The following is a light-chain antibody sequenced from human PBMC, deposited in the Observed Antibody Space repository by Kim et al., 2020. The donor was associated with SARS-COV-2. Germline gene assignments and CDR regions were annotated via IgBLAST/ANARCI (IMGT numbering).Light chain of an antibody. Sequence: ETEMTQSPDTLSVSPGEGATLSCRASQSVNNNLAWYQKKPGQAPRLLIYGASTRATGVPDRFSGTGSATEFTLTISSLQSEDCAVYYCQHYNNWPWTIGQGTKVDIK. J-gene: IGKJ1*01. CDR1: QSVNNN. CDR2: GAS. CDR3: QHYNNWPWT. V-gene: IGKV3-15*01.